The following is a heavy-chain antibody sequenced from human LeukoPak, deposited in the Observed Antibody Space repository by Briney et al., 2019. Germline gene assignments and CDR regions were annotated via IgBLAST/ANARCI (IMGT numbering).Heavy chain of an antibody. V-gene: IGHV4-34*01. CDR2: INHSGST. D-gene: IGHD2-8*01. CDR3: ARGPNIVLMVYARGFDY. CDR1: GGSFSGYY. J-gene: IGHJ4*02. Sequence: PETLSLTCAVYGGSFSGYYWSWIRQPPGKGLEWIGEINHSGSTNYNPSLKSRVTISVDTSKNQFSLKLSSVTAADTAVYYCARGPNIVLMVYARGFDYWGQGTLVTVSS.